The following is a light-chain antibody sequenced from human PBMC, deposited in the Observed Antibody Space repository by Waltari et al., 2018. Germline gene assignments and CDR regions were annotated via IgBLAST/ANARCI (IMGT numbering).Light chain of an antibody. J-gene: IGLJ3*02. Sequence: QSALTQPASVSGSPGQSITTSCPGTSSDVGNYNLLSWYHQYPGKAPKVMIYDDNRRPSGVSDRFSGSKSGNTASLTISGVQAEDEADYYCCSYAGSYTWVFGGGTKLTVL. CDR3: CSYAGSYTWV. CDR2: DDN. V-gene: IGLV2-23*01. CDR1: SSDVGNYNL.